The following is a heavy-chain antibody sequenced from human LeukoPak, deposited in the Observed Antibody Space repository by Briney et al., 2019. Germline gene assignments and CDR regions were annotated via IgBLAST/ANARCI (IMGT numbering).Heavy chain of an antibody. J-gene: IGHJ4*02. Sequence: PGGSLRLSCAAPGFTFSSYAMHWVRQAPGKGLEGGAVVSYDGSNKYYADSVKGRFTISRDNSKNTLYLQMNSLRAEDTAVYYCARSGRYSYGYSGYWGQGTLVTVSS. CDR3: ARSGRYSYGYSGY. V-gene: IGHV3-30*04. D-gene: IGHD5-18*01. CDR1: GFTFSSYA. CDR2: VSYDGSNK.